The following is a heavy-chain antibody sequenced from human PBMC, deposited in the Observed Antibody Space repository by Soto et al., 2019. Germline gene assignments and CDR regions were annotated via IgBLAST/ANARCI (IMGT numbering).Heavy chain of an antibody. Sequence: EVQLVESGGGLVQPGGSLRLSGGASDFALVPPWLAWVRQAPGKGLEWVAELNPDGSVKTYVDAVRGRVTISRDNAKNSVYLQMNSLRVEDTAIYYCARDPYFGAIDYWGRGTLVTVSP. J-gene: IGHJ4*02. D-gene: IGHD3-16*01. CDR2: LNPDGSVK. V-gene: IGHV3-7*01. CDR1: DFALVPPW. CDR3: ARDPYFGAIDY.